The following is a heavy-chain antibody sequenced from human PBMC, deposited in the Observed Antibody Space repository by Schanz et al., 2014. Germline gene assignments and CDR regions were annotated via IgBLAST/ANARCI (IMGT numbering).Heavy chain of an antibody. CDR2: INAGTGNT. J-gene: IGHJ6*03. CDR1: GYSFTPFP. Sequence: QVQLVQSWAEVKGPGASVKVSCKASGYSFTPFPIHWVRQAPGQRLEWMGWINAGTGNTEYSQKFQGRVTITRDTLASTAYMELTSLRSEDTAVYYCAGTYCSSTSCYTGYYYMDVWGKGTTVTVSS. D-gene: IGHD2-2*02. V-gene: IGHV1-3*01. CDR3: AGTYCSSTSCYTGYYYMDV.